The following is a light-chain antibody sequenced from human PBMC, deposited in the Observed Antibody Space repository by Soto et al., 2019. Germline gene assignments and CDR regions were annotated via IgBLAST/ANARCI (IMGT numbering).Light chain of an antibody. Sequence: ETVLTQSPAIVSVSLGERATFSCRASQSISSDLAWYQQKPGQVPRLLIYGASTRATGIPARFSGSGSGTEFTLTISGLQSEDFAVYHCQQYNSWPHSFGQGTKLEI. CDR1: QSISSD. CDR3: QQYNSWPHS. V-gene: IGKV3-15*01. CDR2: GAS. J-gene: IGKJ2*01.